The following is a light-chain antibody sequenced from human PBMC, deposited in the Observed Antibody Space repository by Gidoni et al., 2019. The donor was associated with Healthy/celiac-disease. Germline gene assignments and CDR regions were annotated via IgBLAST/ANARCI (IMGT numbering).Light chain of an antibody. J-gene: IGKJ2*01. CDR1: QSMSSY. V-gene: IGKV1-39*01. CDR2: AAS. Sequence: DIQMTQSPSSLSAAVGDRVTITCRASQSMSSYLNWYQQKPGKAPKLLIYAASRLQSGVPSRFSGSGSGTDFTRTISSLQPEDFATYYCQQSYSTPRTFGQGTKLEIK. CDR3: QQSYSTPRT.